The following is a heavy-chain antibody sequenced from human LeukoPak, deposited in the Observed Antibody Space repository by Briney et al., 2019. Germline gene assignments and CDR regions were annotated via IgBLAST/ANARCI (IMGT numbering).Heavy chain of an antibody. Sequence: SVKVSCKASGGTFSSYAISWVRQAPGQGLEWMGRIIPILGIANYAQKFQGRVTITADKSTSTAYMELSSLRSEDTAVYYCARQMSYYYDSSGLNYWGQGTLVTVSS. V-gene: IGHV1-69*04. J-gene: IGHJ4*02. D-gene: IGHD3-22*01. CDR3: ARQMSYYYDSSGLNY. CDR1: GGTFSSYA. CDR2: IIPILGIA.